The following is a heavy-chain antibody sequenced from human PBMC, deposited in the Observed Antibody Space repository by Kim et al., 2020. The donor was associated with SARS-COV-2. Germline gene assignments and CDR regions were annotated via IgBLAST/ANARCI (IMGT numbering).Heavy chain of an antibody. Sequence: DSVKGRFTISRDNAKNSLYLQMNSLRAEDTAVYYWARAGRDSSGWPDAFDIWGQGTMVTVSS. V-gene: IGHV3-11*06. J-gene: IGHJ3*02. CDR3: ARAGRDSSGWPDAFDI. D-gene: IGHD6-19*01.